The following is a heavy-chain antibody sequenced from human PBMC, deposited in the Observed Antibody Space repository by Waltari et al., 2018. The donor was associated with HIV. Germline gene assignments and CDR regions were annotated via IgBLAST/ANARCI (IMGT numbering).Heavy chain of an antibody. CDR2: VYYTGNT. J-gene: IGHJ6*02. D-gene: IGHD2-15*01. CDR3: AKGGGGGFYWDGMDV. V-gene: IGHV4-59*01. CDR1: GGSISSFH. Sequence: QVHLQESGPGLVKPSETLSLTCTVSGGSISSFHYSWIRQPPGQGLEWIGYVYYTGNTDTNPSPKIGVTISVDTPKTQFSLRLGCVTAGDTAVYYCAKGGGGGFYWDGMDVWGQGTTVTVSS.